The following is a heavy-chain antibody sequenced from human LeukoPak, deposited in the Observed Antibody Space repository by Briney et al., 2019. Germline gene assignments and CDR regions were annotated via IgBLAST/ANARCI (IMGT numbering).Heavy chain of an antibody. J-gene: IGHJ6*02. CDR1: GGTFSSYA. CDR2: IIPIFGTA. D-gene: IGHD2-2*01. CDR3: ARASPDIVVVPAATPYGMDV. Sequence: ASVKVSCKASGGTFSSYAISWVRQDPGQGLEWMGGIIPIFGTANYAQKFQGRVTITADESTSTAYMELSSLRSEDTAVYYCARASPDIVVVPAATPYGMDVWGQGTTVTVSS. V-gene: IGHV1-69*13.